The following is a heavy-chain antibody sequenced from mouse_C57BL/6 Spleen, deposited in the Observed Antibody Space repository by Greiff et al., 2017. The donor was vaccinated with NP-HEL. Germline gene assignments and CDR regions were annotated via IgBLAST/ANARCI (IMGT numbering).Heavy chain of an antibody. CDR2: IDPETGGT. Sequence: VQLQQSGAELVRPGASVTLSCKASGYTFTDYEMHWVKQTPVHGLEWIGAIDPETGGTAYNQKFKGKAILTADKSSSTAYMELRSLTSEDSAVYYWTRRYYYGSSYWYFDVWGTGTTVTVSS. CDR3: TRRYYYGSSYWYFDV. J-gene: IGHJ1*03. CDR1: GYTFTDYE. V-gene: IGHV1-15*01. D-gene: IGHD1-1*01.